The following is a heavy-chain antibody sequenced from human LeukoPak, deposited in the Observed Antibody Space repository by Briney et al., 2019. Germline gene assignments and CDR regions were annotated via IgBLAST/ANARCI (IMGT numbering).Heavy chain of an antibody. D-gene: IGHD3-22*01. Sequence: SVKVSCKASGGTFSSYAISWVRQAPGQGLEWMGEIIPIFGTANYAQKFQGRVTITADESTSTAYMELSSLRSEDTAVYYCARDLSLSGFYYDSSGYYSYYFDYWGQGTLVTVSS. CDR3: ARDLSLSGFYYDSSGYYSYYFDY. CDR1: GGTFSSYA. V-gene: IGHV1-69*13. J-gene: IGHJ4*02. CDR2: IIPIFGTA.